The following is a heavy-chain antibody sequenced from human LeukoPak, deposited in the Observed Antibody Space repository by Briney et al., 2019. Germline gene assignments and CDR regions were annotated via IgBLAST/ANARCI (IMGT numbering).Heavy chain of an antibody. J-gene: IGHJ4*02. V-gene: IGHV3-21*01. CDR2: ISSSSSYI. CDR1: GFTFSSYS. Sequence: NPGGSLRLSCAASGFTFSSYSMNWVRQAPGKGLEWVSSISSSSSYIYYADSVKGRFTISRDNAKNSLYLQMNSLRAEDTAVYYCARDQRSSSVGDFDYWGQGTLVTVSS. CDR3: ARDQRSSSVGDFDY. D-gene: IGHD6-13*01.